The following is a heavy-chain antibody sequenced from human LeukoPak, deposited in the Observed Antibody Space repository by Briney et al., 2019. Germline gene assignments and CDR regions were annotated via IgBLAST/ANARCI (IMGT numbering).Heavy chain of an antibody. J-gene: IGHJ5*02. CDR2: ISAYNGNT. CDR3: AREMYGSGSNWFDP. Sequence: ASVKVSCKASGYTFTSYGISWVRQAPGQGLEWMGWISAYNGNTNYAQKLQGRVTMTTDTSTSTAYMELRSLRSDDTAVYYCAREMYGSGSNWFDPWGQGTLVTVSS. V-gene: IGHV1-18*01. CDR1: GYTFTSYG. D-gene: IGHD3-10*01.